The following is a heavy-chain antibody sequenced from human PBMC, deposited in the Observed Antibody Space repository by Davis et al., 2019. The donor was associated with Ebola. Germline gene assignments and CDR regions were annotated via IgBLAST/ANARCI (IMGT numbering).Heavy chain of an antibody. CDR3: ARTGTATKMNY. Sequence: PGGSLRLSCTASGFTFSTYWMSWVRQAPGKGLEWVANINQGGSEKTYVDSVKGRFTISRDNARDSLYLQMDSLRAEDTAVYYCARTGTATKMNYWGQGILLTVSS. V-gene: IGHV3-7*03. CDR2: INQGGSEK. D-gene: IGHD5-12*01. J-gene: IGHJ4*02. CDR1: GFTFSTYW.